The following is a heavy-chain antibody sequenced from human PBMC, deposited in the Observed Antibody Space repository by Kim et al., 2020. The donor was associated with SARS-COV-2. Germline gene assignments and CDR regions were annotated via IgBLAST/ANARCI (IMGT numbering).Heavy chain of an antibody. J-gene: IGHJ4*01. CDR3: SRHSGKHGDRGDDN. CDR1: GFTFSASA. V-gene: IGHV3-73*01. D-gene: IGHD4-17*01. CDR2: IRSKPNNYAT. Sequence: GGSLRLSCAASGFTFSASAMHWVRQASGKGLEWVGRIRSKPNNYATSYAASVTGRFTISRDDSTNTVYLQMDSRKTDDTAVYFCSRHSGKHGDRGDDNWG.